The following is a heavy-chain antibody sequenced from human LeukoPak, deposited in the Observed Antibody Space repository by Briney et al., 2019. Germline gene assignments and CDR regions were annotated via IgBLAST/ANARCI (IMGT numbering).Heavy chain of an antibody. D-gene: IGHD6-19*01. Sequence: GGSLRLSCAASGFTFSSYAMHWVRQAPGKGLEWVAVISYDGSNKYYADSLKGRFTISRDNSKNTLYLQMNSLIAEDTAVYYCARFGIIAVAQHPDYWGQGTLVTVSS. J-gene: IGHJ4*02. CDR1: GFTFSSYA. CDR3: ARFGIIAVAQHPDY. V-gene: IGHV3-30*04. CDR2: ISYDGSNK.